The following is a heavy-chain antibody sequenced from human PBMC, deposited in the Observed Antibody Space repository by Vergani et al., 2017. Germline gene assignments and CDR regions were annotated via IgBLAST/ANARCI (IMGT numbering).Heavy chain of an antibody. Sequence: EVQLVESGGVVVQPGGSLRLSCAASGFTFDDYAMHWVRQAPGKGLEWVSLISWDGGSTYYADSVKGRFTISRDNSKNSLYLQMRTLRPEDTALYYCVRGPIPAIPAMFDSWGQGTLVTVS. J-gene: IGHJ4*02. CDR2: ISWDGGST. CDR3: VRGPIPAIPAMFDS. D-gene: IGHD2-2*01. V-gene: IGHV3-43D*03. CDR1: GFTFDDYA.